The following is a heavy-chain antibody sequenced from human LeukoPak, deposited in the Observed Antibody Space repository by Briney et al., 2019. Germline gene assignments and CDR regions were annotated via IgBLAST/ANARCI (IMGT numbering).Heavy chain of an antibody. V-gene: IGHV4-59*01. D-gene: IGHD3-3*01. CDR2: IYYSGST. Sequence: SETLSLTCTVSGGSIGSYYWSWIRQPPGKGLEWIGYIYYSGSTNYNPSLKSRVTISVDTSKNQFSLKLSSVTAADTAVYYCASTYYDFWSGLLYPYYFDYWGQGTLVTVSS. CDR1: GGSIGSYY. CDR3: ASTYYDFWSGLLYPYYFDY. J-gene: IGHJ4*02.